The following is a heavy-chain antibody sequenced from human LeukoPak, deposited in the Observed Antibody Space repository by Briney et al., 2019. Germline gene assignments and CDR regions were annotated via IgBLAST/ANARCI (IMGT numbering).Heavy chain of an antibody. CDR3: ARSAGDIVVVPAAMWGYYFDY. D-gene: IGHD2-2*01. V-gene: IGHV3-33*01. CDR2: IWYDGSNK. J-gene: IGHJ4*02. Sequence: GGSLRLSCAASGFTFSSYGMHWVRQAPGKGLEWVAVIWYDGSNKYYADSVKGRFTISRDNSKNTLYLQMNSLRAEDTAVYYCARSAGDIVVVPAAMWGYYFDYWGQGTLVTVSS. CDR1: GFTFSSYG.